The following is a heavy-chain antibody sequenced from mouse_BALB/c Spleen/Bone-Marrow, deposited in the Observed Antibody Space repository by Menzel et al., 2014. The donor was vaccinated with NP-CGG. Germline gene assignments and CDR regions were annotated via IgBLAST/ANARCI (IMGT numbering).Heavy chain of an antibody. V-gene: IGHV5-6-3*01. CDR3: ARGYDYSSWFAY. Sequence: EVQLVESGGGLAQPGGSLKLSCAASGFTFSSYGMSWVRQTPDKRLEMIATINNNGGDTYYPDSVKGRFTISRDNARNTLYLQMSSLKSEDTAMYYCARGYDYSSWFAYWGQGTLVTVSP. CDR2: INNNGGDT. J-gene: IGHJ3*01. CDR1: GFTFSSYG. D-gene: IGHD2-4*01.